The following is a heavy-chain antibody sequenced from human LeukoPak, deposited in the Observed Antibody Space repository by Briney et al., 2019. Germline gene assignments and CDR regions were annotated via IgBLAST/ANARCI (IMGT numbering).Heavy chain of an antibody. CDR1: GYTFTSYG. V-gene: IGHV1-18*01. Sequence: ASVKVSCKASGYTFTSYGISWVRQAPGQGLEWMGWISAYNGNTNYAQKLQGRVTMTTDTSTSTAYMELRSLRSDDTAVYYCARLRFLEWFPDWFDPWGQGTLVTVSS. D-gene: IGHD3-3*01. CDR2: ISAYNGNT. CDR3: ARLRFLEWFPDWFDP. J-gene: IGHJ5*02.